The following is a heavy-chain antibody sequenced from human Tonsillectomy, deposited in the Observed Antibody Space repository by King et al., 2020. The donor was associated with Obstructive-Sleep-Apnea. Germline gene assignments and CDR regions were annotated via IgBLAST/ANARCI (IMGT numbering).Heavy chain of an antibody. CDR3: ARAASLLDYYDSSGFTPFPS. Sequence: QLQESGPGLVKPSETLSLTCTVSGGSISSSSYYWGWIRQPPGKGLEWIGSIYYSGSTYYNPSLKSRVTISVDTSKNQFSLKLSSVTAADTAVYYCARAASLLDYYDSSGFTPFPSWGQGTMVTVSS. CDR2: IYYSGST. D-gene: IGHD3-22*01. V-gene: IGHV4-39*07. CDR1: GGSISSSSYY. J-gene: IGHJ3*01.